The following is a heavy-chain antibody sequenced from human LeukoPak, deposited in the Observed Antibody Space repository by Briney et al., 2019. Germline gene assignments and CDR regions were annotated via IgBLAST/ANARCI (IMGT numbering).Heavy chain of an antibody. Sequence: SETLSLTCTVSGGSISGYYWNWIRQPPGKGLEWIGYIDYSGSTNYNPSLTSRVTISVDTSKNQFSLKLSSVTAADTAIFYCATLPRGRSPFDYWGQGTLVTVSS. V-gene: IGHV4-59*01. CDR3: ATLPRGRSPFDY. CDR1: GGSISGYY. J-gene: IGHJ4*02. CDR2: IDYSGST. D-gene: IGHD1-1*01.